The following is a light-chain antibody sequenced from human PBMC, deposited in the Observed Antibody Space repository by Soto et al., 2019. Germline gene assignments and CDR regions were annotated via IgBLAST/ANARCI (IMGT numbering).Light chain of an antibody. CDR3: HVWDNSRDQGVV. Sequence: SYELTQQHSVSVAPGKTASITCGGNNIGSKSLHWYQQKPGQAPVLVISYDSDRPSGIPDRFSGSNSGTTDTLTISRVEAVDQDDYYCHVWDNSRDQGVVFGGGTKVTVL. CDR1: NIGSKS. J-gene: IGLJ3*02. CDR2: YDS. V-gene: IGLV3-21*04.